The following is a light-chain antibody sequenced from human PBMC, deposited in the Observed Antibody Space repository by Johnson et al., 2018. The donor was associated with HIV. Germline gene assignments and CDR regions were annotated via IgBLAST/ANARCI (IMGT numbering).Light chain of an antibody. CDR2: DNN. V-gene: IGLV1-51*01. CDR3: ETWDSSLSGGV. J-gene: IGLJ1*01. CDR1: NSNIGNNY. Sequence: QAVLTQPPSVSAAPGQKVTISCSGINSNIGNNYVSWYQQLPGTAPKLLIYDNNKRPSGIPDRFSASKSGTSATLGITGLQTGDEADYYCETWDSSLSGGVFGTGTKVTVL.